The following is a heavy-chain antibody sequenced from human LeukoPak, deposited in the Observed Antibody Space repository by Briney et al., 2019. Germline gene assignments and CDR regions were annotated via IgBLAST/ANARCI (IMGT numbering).Heavy chain of an antibody. J-gene: IGHJ3*02. D-gene: IGHD4-23*01. V-gene: IGHV3-23*01. CDR3: ARMTTVEPNI. CDR2: ISGSGSTI. Sequence: GGSLRLSCAASGFTFSSYAMSWVRQAPGKGLEWVSAISGSGSTIYYADSVKGRFTISRDNAKNSLYLQMNSLRAEDTAVYYCARMTTVEPNIWGQGTMVTVSS. CDR1: GFTFSSYA.